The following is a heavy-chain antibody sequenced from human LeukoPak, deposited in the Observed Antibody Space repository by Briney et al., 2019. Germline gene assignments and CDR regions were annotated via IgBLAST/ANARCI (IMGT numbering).Heavy chain of an antibody. Sequence: QAGGSLRLSCAASGFTVSSNYMSWVRQAPGKGLEWVSVIYSGGSTYYADSVKGRFTISRDNSKNTLYLQMNSLRAEDTAVYYCARWYFDWRDWYFDLWGRGTLVTVSS. J-gene: IGHJ2*01. D-gene: IGHD3-9*01. V-gene: IGHV3-53*01. CDR2: IYSGGST. CDR3: ARWYFDWRDWYFDL. CDR1: GFTVSSNY.